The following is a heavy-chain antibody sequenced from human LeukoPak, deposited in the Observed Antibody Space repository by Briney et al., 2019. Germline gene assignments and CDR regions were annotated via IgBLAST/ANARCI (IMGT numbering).Heavy chain of an antibody. CDR3: ARGQKYRNGYTVTELGSGYFDY. J-gene: IGHJ4*02. Sequence: SETLSLTCAVYGGSFSGYYWSWIRQPPGKGLEWIGEINHSGSTNYNPSLKSRVTISVDTSKNQFSLTLSSVTAADTAVYYCARGQKYRNGYTVTELGSGYFDYWGQGTLVTVSS. CDR2: INHSGST. D-gene: IGHD5-18*01. V-gene: IGHV4-34*01. CDR1: GGSFSGYY.